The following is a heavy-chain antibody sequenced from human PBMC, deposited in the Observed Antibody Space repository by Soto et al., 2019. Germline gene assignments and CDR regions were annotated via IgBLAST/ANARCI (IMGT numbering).Heavy chain of an antibody. J-gene: IGHJ6*02. CDR2: INTNTGNP. Sequence: ASVKVSCKASGYTFASYATNWVRQAPGQGLEWMGWINTNTGNPTYAQGFTGRFVFSLDTSVSTAYLQICSLKAEDTAVYYCARGGYCSGGSCYGYGMDVWGQGTTVTVSS. CDR3: ARGGYCSGGSCYGYGMDV. CDR1: GYTFASYA. V-gene: IGHV7-4-1*01. D-gene: IGHD2-15*01.